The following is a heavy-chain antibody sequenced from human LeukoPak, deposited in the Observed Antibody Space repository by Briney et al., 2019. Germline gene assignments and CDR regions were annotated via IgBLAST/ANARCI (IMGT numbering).Heavy chain of an antibody. D-gene: IGHD1-26*01. CDR2: IFSGST. CDR3: ARQGERPGISAY. Sequence: SETLSLTCIVSGDSISSSSYYWGWVRQPPGKGLEWIGSIFSGSTNYNPSLKSRVTISLNTSKNQFSLNLSSVTAADSAVYYCARQGERPGISAYWGQGTLVTVSS. J-gene: IGHJ4*02. CDR1: GDSISSSSYY. V-gene: IGHV4-39*01.